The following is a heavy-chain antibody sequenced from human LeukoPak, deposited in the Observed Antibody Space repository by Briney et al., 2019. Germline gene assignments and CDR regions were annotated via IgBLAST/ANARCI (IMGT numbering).Heavy chain of an antibody. V-gene: IGHV3-11*04. Sequence: PGGSLRLSCAASGVTFSDYYMSWIRQAPGKGLEWVSYISSSGSTIYYADSVKGRFTISKDNAKNSLYLQMNSLRAEDTAVYYCASKGGVPAAIVGFEHWGQGTLVTVSS. CDR3: ASKGGVPAAIVGFEH. CDR1: GVTFSDYY. D-gene: IGHD2-2*02. CDR2: ISSSGSTI. J-gene: IGHJ4*02.